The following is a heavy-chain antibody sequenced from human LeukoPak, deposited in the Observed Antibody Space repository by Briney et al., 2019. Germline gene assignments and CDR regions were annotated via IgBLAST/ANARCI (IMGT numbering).Heavy chain of an antibody. V-gene: IGHV3-33*01. CDR3: ARDQLVGPSYYYYGMDV. D-gene: IGHD1-26*01. J-gene: IGHJ6*02. CDR2: IWYDEKNK. CDR1: GSTFSSHG. Sequence: GGSLRLSCVASGSTFSSHGMHWVRQAPGKGLGWVAVIWYDEKNKHYADSVKGRFTISRDNSKNTLFLQMNSLRAEDTAVYYCARDQLVGPSYYYYGMDVWGQGTTVTVSS.